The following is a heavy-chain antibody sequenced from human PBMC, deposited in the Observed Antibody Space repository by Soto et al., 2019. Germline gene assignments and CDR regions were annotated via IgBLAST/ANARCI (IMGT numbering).Heavy chain of an antibody. J-gene: IGHJ6*02. D-gene: IGHD6-19*01. Sequence: EVQLLESGGGLVQPGGSLRLSCAASGFTFSSYAMSWVRQAPGKGLEWVSAISGSGGSTYYADSVKGRFTISRDNSKNTLYLQMNSLRAEDTAVYYCAKDSSGCWHYYYGMDVWGQGTTVTVSS. CDR1: GFTFSSYA. V-gene: IGHV3-23*01. CDR3: AKDSSGCWHYYYGMDV. CDR2: ISGSGGST.